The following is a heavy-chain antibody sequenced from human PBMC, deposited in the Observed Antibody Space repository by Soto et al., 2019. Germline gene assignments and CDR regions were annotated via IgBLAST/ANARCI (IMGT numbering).Heavy chain of an antibody. J-gene: IGHJ4*02. V-gene: IGHV3-23*01. Sequence: EVQVWESGGDLVQPGGSLRLSCEASGFTFSNCAMSWVRQAPGKGLEWVSGISGTGRSTFYADSVKDRFTISRDNSKNTVYLQMTSLRADDTAVYYCAKGNTSGWYFFDYWGQGTLVTVSS. CDR3: AKGNTSGWYFFDY. CDR2: ISGTGRST. CDR1: GFTFSNCA. D-gene: IGHD6-19*01.